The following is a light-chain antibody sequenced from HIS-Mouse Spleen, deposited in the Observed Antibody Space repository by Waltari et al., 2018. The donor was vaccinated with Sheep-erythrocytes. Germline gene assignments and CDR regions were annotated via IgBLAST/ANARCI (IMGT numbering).Light chain of an antibody. CDR3: CSYAGSSTLV. CDR1: SSDVGSYNL. J-gene: IGLJ2*01. Sequence: QSALTQHASVSGSPGQSIPISCTGTSSDVGSYNLFSWYQQHPDKAPKLMIYEGSKRPSGVSNRFSGSKSGNTASLTISGLQAEDEADYYCCSYAGSSTLVFGGGTKLTVL. CDR2: EGS. V-gene: IGLV2-23*01.